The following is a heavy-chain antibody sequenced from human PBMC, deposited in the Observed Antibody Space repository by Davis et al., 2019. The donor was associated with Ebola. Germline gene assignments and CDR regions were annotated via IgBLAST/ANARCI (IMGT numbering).Heavy chain of an antibody. CDR2: IRSKANSYAT. D-gene: IGHD3-10*01. Sequence: PGGSLTLSCPASGLTFSGSAMHWVRQASGKGLEWVGRIRSKANSYATAYAASVKGRFTISRDDSKNTAYLQMNSLKPEDTAVYYCTSSGSSLDYWGQGTLVTVSS. V-gene: IGHV3-73*01. J-gene: IGHJ4*02. CDR1: GLTFSGSA. CDR3: TSSGSSLDY.